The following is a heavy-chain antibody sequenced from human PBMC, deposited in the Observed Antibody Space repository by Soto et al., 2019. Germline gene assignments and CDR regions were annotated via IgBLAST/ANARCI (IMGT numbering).Heavy chain of an antibody. CDR1: GGSISSGGYY. J-gene: IGHJ4*02. V-gene: IGHV4-31*03. CDR2: IYYSGST. Sequence: QVQLQESGPGLVKPSQTLSLTCTVSGGSISSGGYYWSWIRQHPGKGLEWIGYIYYSGSTYYNPSLRSRVTISVDTSKNQFSLKLSSVTAADTAVYYCATRGDFDWSFDYWGQGTLVTVSS. D-gene: IGHD3-9*01. CDR3: ATRGDFDWSFDY.